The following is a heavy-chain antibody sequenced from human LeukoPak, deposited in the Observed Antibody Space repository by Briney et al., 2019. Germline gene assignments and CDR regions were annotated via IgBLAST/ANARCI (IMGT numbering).Heavy chain of an antibody. Sequence: SETLSLTCTVSGGSINAYYWSWTRQPPGKGLEWIGYIHYSGTTNYYPSLKSRVTIALDTSKNQFSLNLNSVTAADTAVYYCARFGTSSSRFFDQWGQGTLVTVSS. CDR3: ARFGTSSSRFFDQ. V-gene: IGHV4-59*01. D-gene: IGHD6-6*01. CDR2: IHYSGTT. J-gene: IGHJ4*02. CDR1: GGSINAYY.